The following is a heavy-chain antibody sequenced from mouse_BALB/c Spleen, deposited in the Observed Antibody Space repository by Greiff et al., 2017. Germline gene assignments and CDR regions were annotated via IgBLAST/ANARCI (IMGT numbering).Heavy chain of an antibody. D-gene: IGHD4-1*01. J-gene: IGHJ2*01. Sequence: EVQRVESGGGLVQPGGSLRLSCATSGFTFTDYYMSWVRQPPGKALEWLGFIRNKANGYTTEYSASVKGRFTISRDNSQSILYLQMNTLRAEDSATYYCARGGPNWDDYWGQGTTLTVSS. V-gene: IGHV7-3*02. CDR2: IRNKANGYTT. CDR1: GFTFTDYY. CDR3: ARGGPNWDDY.